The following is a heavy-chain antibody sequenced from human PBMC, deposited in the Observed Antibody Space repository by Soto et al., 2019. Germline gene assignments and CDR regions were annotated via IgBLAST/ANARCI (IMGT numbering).Heavy chain of an antibody. CDR2: IYYSGST. CDR1: DGSVSSGSYY. V-gene: IGHV4-61*01. J-gene: IGHJ4*02. D-gene: IGHD2-8*02. CDR3: ARDKITGLFDY. Sequence: SETLSLTCPFSDGSVSSGSYYLSVMLQAPGKGLEWIGYIYYSGSTNYNPSLKSRVTISVDTSKNQFSLKLTSVTAADTAVYYCARDKITGLFDYWGQGTRVTVSS.